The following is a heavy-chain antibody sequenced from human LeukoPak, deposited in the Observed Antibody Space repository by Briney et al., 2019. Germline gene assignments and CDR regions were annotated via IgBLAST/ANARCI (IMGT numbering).Heavy chain of an antibody. CDR1: GFTFSSYA. Sequence: GGSLRLSCAASGFTFSSYAMSWVRQAPGKGLKWVSAISGSGGSTYYADSVKGRFTISRDNSKNTLYLQMNSLRAEDTAVYYCAKDHNPGIAAAGPSFDYWGQGTLVTVSS. CDR2: ISGSGGST. J-gene: IGHJ4*02. V-gene: IGHV3-23*01. CDR3: AKDHNPGIAAAGPSFDY. D-gene: IGHD6-13*01.